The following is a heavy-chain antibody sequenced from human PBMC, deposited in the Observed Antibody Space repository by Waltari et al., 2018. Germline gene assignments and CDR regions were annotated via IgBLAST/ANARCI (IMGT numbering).Heavy chain of an antibody. D-gene: IGHD5-18*01. V-gene: IGHV4-38-2*02. Sequence: QVQLQESGPGLVKPSETLSLTCTVSGYSISSGYYWGWIRQPPGKGLEWIGSIYHSGSTYYNPSLKSRVTISVDTSKNQFSLKLSSVTAADTAVYYCARDHLSYSYGPWFDPWGQGTLVTVSS. CDR1: GYSISSGYY. J-gene: IGHJ5*02. CDR2: IYHSGST. CDR3: ARDHLSYSYGPWFDP.